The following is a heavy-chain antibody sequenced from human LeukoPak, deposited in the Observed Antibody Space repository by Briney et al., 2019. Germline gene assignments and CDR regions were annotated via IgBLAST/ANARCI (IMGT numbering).Heavy chain of an antibody. Sequence: AGGSLRLSCAASGFTFSSSVVSWVHQAPGTGLEWISAISGSGGSTYYADSVRGRFTISRDNSKSTLYLQMNSLRAEDTAVYFCAKAPRIQLWFDYWGQGTLVTVSS. J-gene: IGHJ4*02. CDR2: ISGSGGST. CDR3: AKAPRIQLWFDY. CDR1: GFTFSSSV. D-gene: IGHD5-18*01. V-gene: IGHV3-23*01.